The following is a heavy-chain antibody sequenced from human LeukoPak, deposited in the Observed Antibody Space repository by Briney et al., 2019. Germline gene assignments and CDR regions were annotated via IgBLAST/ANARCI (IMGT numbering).Heavy chain of an antibody. J-gene: IGHJ3*02. CDR2: ISSSSSYI. Sequence: GGSLRLSCAASGFTFSSYSMNWVRQAPGKGLEWVSSISSSSSYIYYADSVKGRFTISRDNAKNSLYLQMNSLRAEDTAVYYCARASGYTSGLYDDAFDIWGQGTMVTVSS. CDR1: GFTFSSYS. V-gene: IGHV3-21*01. CDR3: ARASGYTSGLYDDAFDI. D-gene: IGHD6-19*01.